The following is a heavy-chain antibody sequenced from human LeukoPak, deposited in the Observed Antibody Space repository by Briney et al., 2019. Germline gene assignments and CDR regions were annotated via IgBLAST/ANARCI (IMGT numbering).Heavy chain of an antibody. J-gene: IGHJ6*02. CDR2: MNPNSGNT. CDR3: ARSITIFGVVHYYYGMDV. CDR1: GNTFTSCD. Sequence: ASVKVSCKASGNTFTSCDINWVRQATGQGPEWMGWMNPNSGNTGYAQKFQGRVTMTRNTSISTAYMELSSLRSEDTAVYYCARSITIFGVVHYYYGMDVWGQGTTVTVSS. V-gene: IGHV1-8*01. D-gene: IGHD3-3*01.